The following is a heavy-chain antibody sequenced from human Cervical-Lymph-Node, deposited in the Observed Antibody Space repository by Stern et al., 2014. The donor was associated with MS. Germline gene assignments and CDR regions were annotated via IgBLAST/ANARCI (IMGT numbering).Heavy chain of an antibody. CDR1: GGSVSDGNYY. D-gene: IGHD1-1*01. Sequence: MQLVESGPGLVSPSQTLSLTCTVTGGSVSDGNYYWSWIRQQPGKGLAWIGYIYYSGKTYYNASLQSQVSISMDSSKNQFSLNVNSLTAADTAVYYCARATVGTTPTFDPWGQGTLVTFSS. V-gene: IGHV4-31*01. CDR3: ARATVGTTPTFDP. CDR2: IYYSGKT. J-gene: IGHJ5*02.